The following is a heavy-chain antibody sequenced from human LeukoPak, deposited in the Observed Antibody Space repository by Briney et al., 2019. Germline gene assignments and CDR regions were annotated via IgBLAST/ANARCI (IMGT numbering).Heavy chain of an antibody. J-gene: IGHJ6*03. CDR3: ASFYCSGGSCYQYFSYYYMDV. CDR1: GGSISSRSYY. D-gene: IGHD2-15*01. Sequence: PSETLSLTCTVSGGSISSRSYYWGWIRQPPGKGLEWIGSIYYSGSTYYNPSLQSRVTISVDTSKNQFSLKLNSVTAADTAVYYCASFYCSGGSCYQYFSYYYMDVWGKGPRSPSP. CDR2: IYYSGST. V-gene: IGHV4-39*01.